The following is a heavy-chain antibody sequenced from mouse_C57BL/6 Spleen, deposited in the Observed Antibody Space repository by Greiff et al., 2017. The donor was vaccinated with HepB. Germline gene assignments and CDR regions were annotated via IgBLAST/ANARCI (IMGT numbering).Heavy chain of an antibody. Sequence: EVQVVESGGGLVQPGGSLSLSCAASGFTFTDYYMSWVRQPPGKALEWLGFIRNKANGYTTEYSASVKGRFTISRDNSQSILYLQMNALRAEDSATYYCARYYDGYYYAMDYWGQGTSVTVSS. J-gene: IGHJ4*01. D-gene: IGHD2-3*01. CDR3: ARYYDGYYYAMDY. V-gene: IGHV7-3*01. CDR1: GFTFTDYY. CDR2: IRNKANGYTT.